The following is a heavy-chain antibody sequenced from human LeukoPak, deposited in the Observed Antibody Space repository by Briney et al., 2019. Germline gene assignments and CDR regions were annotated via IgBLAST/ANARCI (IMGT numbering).Heavy chain of an antibody. CDR3: ARDLVYYDSSGYPDY. CDR2: INPNSGDT. CDR1: GYTFTGYY. V-gene: IGHV1-2*02. J-gene: IGHJ4*02. D-gene: IGHD3-22*01. Sequence: ASVKVSCKASGYTFTGYYMHWVRQATGQGLEWMGWINPNSGDTNYAQKFQGRVTMTRDTSISTAYMELSRLRSDDTAVYYCARDLVYYDSSGYPDYWGQGTLVTVSS.